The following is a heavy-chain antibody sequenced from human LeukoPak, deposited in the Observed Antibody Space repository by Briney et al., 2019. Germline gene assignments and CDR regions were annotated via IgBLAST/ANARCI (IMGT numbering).Heavy chain of an antibody. D-gene: IGHD3-22*01. V-gene: IGHV3-30*03. CDR2: ISYDGSNK. CDR1: GFSFPYG. Sequence: PGGSLRLSCEASGFSFPYGMSWVRQAPGKGLEWVAVISYDGSNKYYADSVKGRFTISRDNSKNTLYLQMNSLRAEDTAVYYCARGPVITMIVVVTTVGYFDYWGQGTLVTVSS. J-gene: IGHJ4*02. CDR3: ARGPVITMIVVVTTVGYFDY.